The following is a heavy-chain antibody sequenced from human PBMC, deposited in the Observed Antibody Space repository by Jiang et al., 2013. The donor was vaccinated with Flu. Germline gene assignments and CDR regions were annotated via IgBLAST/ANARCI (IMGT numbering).Heavy chain of an antibody. V-gene: IGHV3-74*01. Sequence: QLVESGGDLVQPGGSLRLSCAASGFIFDTYWMFWVRQAPGKGLEWVSRIKNDGTEVAYADAVKGRFTVSRDNVKNILFLQMKSLRAEDTAIYYCATNPGYWGQGTLVTVSS. CDR3: ATNPGY. CDR1: GFIFDTYW. CDR2: IKNDGTEV. J-gene: IGHJ4*02.